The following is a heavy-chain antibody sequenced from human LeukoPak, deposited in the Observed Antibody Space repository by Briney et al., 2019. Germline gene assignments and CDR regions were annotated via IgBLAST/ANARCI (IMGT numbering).Heavy chain of an antibody. J-gene: IGHJ4*02. D-gene: IGHD6-6*01. V-gene: IGHV1-2*02. CDR3: ASSYSSSSSPPHY. Sequence: GASVKVSCKASGYTFTSYYMHWVRQAPGQGLEWMGWVNPNSGGTNYAQKFQGRVTMTRDTSISTAYMELSRLRSDDTAVYYCASSYSSSSSPPHYWGQGTLVTVSS. CDR1: GYTFTSYY. CDR2: VNPNSGGT.